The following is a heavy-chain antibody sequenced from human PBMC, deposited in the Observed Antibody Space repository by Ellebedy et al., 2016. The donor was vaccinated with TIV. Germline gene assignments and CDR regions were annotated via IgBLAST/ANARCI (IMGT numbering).Heavy chain of an antibody. Sequence: GSLRLSXTVPGGSIRSSSYYWGWIRQPPGKGLEWIANIYYSGSTYYNPSLKSRVTISVDTSKNQFSLKLSSLTAADTAVYHCARHLLRDYYGSGSPNYWYFDLWGRGTLVTVSS. J-gene: IGHJ2*01. CDR1: GGSIRSSSYY. V-gene: IGHV4-39*01. CDR3: ARHLLRDYYGSGSPNYWYFDL. D-gene: IGHD3-10*01. CDR2: IYYSGST.